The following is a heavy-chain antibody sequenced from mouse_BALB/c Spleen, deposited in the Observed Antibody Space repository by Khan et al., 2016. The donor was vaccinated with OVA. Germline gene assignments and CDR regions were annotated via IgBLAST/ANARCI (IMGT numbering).Heavy chain of an antibody. CDR1: GYTFTDYY. D-gene: IGHD1-2*01. CDR3: ARKNYFGYTIAY. V-gene: IGHV1-77*01. J-gene: IGHJ3*01. Sequence: VQLKQSGAELARPGASVKLSCKVSGYTFTDYYINWVKQRTGQGLEWIGEISPGSGDTYYNERFKGKATLTADKSYSTAYMQLSSLTSEASAVYFCARKNYFGYTIAYWGQGTLVTITA. CDR2: ISPGSGDT.